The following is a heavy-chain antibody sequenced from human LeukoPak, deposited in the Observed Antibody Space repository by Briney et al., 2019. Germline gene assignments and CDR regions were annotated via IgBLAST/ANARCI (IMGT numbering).Heavy chain of an antibody. CDR3: ARGGGGGYYYYYMDV. J-gene: IGHJ6*03. D-gene: IGHD2-21*01. CDR1: GGSFSSYY. Sequence: PSETLSLTCAVYGGSFSSYYWSWIRQPAGKGLEWIGRIYTSGSTNYNPSLKSRVTMSVDTSKNQFSLKLSSVTAADTAVYYCARGGGGGYYYYYMDVWGKGPRSPSP. V-gene: IGHV4-59*10. CDR2: IYTSGST.